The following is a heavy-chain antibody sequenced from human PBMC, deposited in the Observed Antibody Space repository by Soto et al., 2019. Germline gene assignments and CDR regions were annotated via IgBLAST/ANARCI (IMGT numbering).Heavy chain of an antibody. CDR3: ARDGGGQLVVPSLSLLYYYYGMDV. Sequence: SETLSLTCTVSGGSISSYYWSWIRQPAGKGLEWIGRIYTSGSTNYNPSLKSRVTMSVDTSKNQFSLKLSSVTAADTAVYYCARDGGGQLVVPSLSLLYYYYGMDVWGQGTTVTAP. CDR2: IYTSGST. V-gene: IGHV4-4*07. J-gene: IGHJ6*02. D-gene: IGHD6-6*01. CDR1: GGSISSYY.